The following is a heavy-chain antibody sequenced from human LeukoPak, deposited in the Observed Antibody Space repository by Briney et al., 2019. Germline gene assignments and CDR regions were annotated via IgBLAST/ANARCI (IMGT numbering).Heavy chain of an antibody. Sequence: SETLPLTCTVSGGSISSYYWSWIRQPPGKGLEWIGYIYTSGSTNYNPSLKSRVTISVDTSKNQFSLKLSSVTAADTAVYYCARQGRYFDWLTGFDPWGQGTLVTVSS. CDR2: IYTSGST. J-gene: IGHJ5*02. CDR1: GGSISSYY. D-gene: IGHD3-9*01. CDR3: ARQGRYFDWLTGFDP. V-gene: IGHV4-4*09.